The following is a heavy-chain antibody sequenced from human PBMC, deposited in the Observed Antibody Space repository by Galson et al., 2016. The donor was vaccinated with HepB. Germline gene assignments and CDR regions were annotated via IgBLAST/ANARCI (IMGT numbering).Heavy chain of an antibody. CDR3: ARRNEYCPPVGCSVDY. Sequence: SLRLSCAASGFTFSNYGMHWARQAPGKGLEWVAADSMDGRRKFYADSVKGRFTISRDNSNSMLFLQMSSLRADDTAVYYCARRNEYCPPVGCSVDYWGQGTLVSVSS. J-gene: IGHJ4*02. CDR2: DSMDGRRK. CDR1: GFTFSNYG. D-gene: IGHD2/OR15-2a*01. V-gene: IGHV3-30*03.